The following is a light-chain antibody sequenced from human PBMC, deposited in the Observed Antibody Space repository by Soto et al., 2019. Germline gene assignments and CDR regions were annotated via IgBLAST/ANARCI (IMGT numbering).Light chain of an antibody. V-gene: IGKV3-20*01. CDR3: QQYGSSPRT. Sequence: EIVLTQSPGTPSLSPGERSTPSCSASQSVSSSYLAWYQQKPGQAPRLLIYGASSRATGIPDRFSGSGSGTDFTLTISRLEPEDFAVYYCQQYGSSPRTFGQGTKVDIK. CDR2: GAS. J-gene: IGKJ1*01. CDR1: QSVSSSY.